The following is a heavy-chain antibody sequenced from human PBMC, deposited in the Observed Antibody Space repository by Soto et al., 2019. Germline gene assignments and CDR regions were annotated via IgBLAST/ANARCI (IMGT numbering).Heavy chain of an antibody. D-gene: IGHD3-3*01. CDR1: GYTFTSYD. CDR3: ARDPGNDFWSGYSSWDYYYYGMDV. CDR2: MNPNSGNT. J-gene: IGHJ6*02. Sequence: VKVSCKASGYTFTSYDINWVRQATGQGLEWMGWMNPNSGNTGYAQKFQGRVTMTKNTLYLQMNSLRAEDTAVYYCARDPGNDFWSGYSSWDYYYYGMDVWGQGTTVTVSS. V-gene: IGHV1-8*01.